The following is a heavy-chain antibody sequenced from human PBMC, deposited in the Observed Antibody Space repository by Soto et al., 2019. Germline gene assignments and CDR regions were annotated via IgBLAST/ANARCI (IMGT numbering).Heavy chain of an antibody. CDR1: GGSINTFY. D-gene: IGHD5-12*01. Sequence: SSETLSLTCTVSGGSINTFYWSWVRQPAGKGLEWIGRIFSSGSTSFNPSLESRVAMSVDTSKNHFSLNLSSVTAADMAVYYCAREGSYSAYNFAHGIQLWSFDFWGQGALVTVSS. CDR2: IFSSGST. CDR3: AREGSYSAYNFAHGIQLWSFDF. V-gene: IGHV4-4*07. J-gene: IGHJ4*02.